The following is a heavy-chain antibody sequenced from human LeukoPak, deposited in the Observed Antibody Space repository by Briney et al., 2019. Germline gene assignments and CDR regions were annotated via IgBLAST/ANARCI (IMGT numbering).Heavy chain of an antibody. V-gene: IGHV3-21*01. Sequence: GGSLRLSCAASGFTFSSYTMNWVRQAPGKGLEWVSSITSSSSYIYYADSVKGRFTISRDNAKNSLFLQMNSLRAEDTAVYYCASLSISDYWGRGTLVTVSS. CDR1: GFTFSSYT. CDR3: ASLSISDY. J-gene: IGHJ4*02. D-gene: IGHD6-6*01. CDR2: ITSSSSYI.